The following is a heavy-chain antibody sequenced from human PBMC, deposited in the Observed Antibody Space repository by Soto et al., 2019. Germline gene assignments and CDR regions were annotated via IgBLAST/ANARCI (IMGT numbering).Heavy chain of an antibody. CDR2: ISGSGGST. V-gene: IGHV3-23*01. Sequence: PGGSLRLSCAASGFTFSSYPISWVRQAPGKGLEWVSAISGSGGSTYYADSVKGRFTTSRDNSKNTLYLQMNSLRAEDTAVYYCASNARGATVTRYFQHWGQGTLVTVSS. CDR3: ASNARGATVTRYFQH. D-gene: IGHD4-17*01. CDR1: GFTFSSYP. J-gene: IGHJ1*01.